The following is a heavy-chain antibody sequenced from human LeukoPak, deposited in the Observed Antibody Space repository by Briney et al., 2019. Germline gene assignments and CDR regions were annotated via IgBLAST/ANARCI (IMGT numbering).Heavy chain of an antibody. Sequence: SETLSLTCTVSGGSVGSAGYYWSWIRQPPGGGLEWIGYIYYIRNTNYNPSLKSRVTMSLDPSKNQFSLKLNSVTAADTAVYYXAXTQXQSGSYRYYFGYWGQGTLVTVSS. V-gene: IGHV4-61*08. CDR2: IYYIRNT. CDR1: GGSVGSAGYY. J-gene: IGHJ4*02. CDR3: AXTQXQSGSYRYYFGY. D-gene: IGHD1-26*01.